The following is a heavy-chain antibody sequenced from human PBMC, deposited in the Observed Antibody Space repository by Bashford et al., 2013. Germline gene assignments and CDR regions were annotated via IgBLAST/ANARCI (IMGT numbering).Heavy chain of an antibody. J-gene: IGHJ6*02. CDR2: IYDSGNI. V-gene: IGHV4-31*03. Sequence: SETLSLTCSVSGDSISSGGYYWTWIRQYPGEGLEWIGCIYDSGNIFYNPSLKSRVTISVDTSKNQFSLKLTSVTAADTAVYYCAREERGFLADYFYYYGMNVWGQGTTVTVSS. CDR1: GDSISSGGYY. D-gene: IGHD3-3*01. CDR3: AREERGFLADYFYYYGMNV.